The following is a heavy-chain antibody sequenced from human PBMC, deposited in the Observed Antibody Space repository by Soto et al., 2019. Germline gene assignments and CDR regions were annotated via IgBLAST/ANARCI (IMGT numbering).Heavy chain of an antibody. V-gene: IGHV3-33*01. CDR1: GFTFSDYG. J-gene: IGHJ4*02. CDR3: ARGVYGSGSYYRVDY. Sequence: QVQLVESGGGVVQPGRSLRLICAASGFTFSDYGMHWVRQAPGKGLEWVAVIWYDGGNKYYADSVKGRLTISRDNSKNTLYLQMNSLRAEDTAVYYCARGVYGSGSYYRVDYWGQGTLVTVSS. D-gene: IGHD3-10*01. CDR2: IWYDGGNK.